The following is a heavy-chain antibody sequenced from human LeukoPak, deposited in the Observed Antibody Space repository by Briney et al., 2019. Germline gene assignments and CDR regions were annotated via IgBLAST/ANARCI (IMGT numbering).Heavy chain of an antibody. V-gene: IGHV3-48*04. CDR1: GFTFSSYS. CDR2: ISSSGRAI. Sequence: GGSLRLSCAASGFTFSSYSMNWVRQAPGKGLEWVSYISSSGRAIYYADSVKGRFTVSRDNAKNSLYLQMNSLRAEDTAVYYCARCPRWAHFDYWGQGTLVTVSS. D-gene: IGHD4-23*01. CDR3: ARCPRWAHFDY. J-gene: IGHJ4*02.